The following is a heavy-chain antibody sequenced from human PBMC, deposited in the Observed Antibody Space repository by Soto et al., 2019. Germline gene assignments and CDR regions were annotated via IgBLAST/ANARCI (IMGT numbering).Heavy chain of an antibody. CDR1: GYTLTELS. CDR3: ATTRDYGALLDYYGMDV. Sequence: ASVKVSCKVSGYTLTELSMHGVLQSPLKWLDWMGGFDPEDGETIYAQKFQGRVTMTEDTSTDTAYMELSSLRSEDTAVYYCATTRDYGALLDYYGMDVWGQGTTVTVSS. D-gene: IGHD4-17*01. CDR2: FDPEDGET. J-gene: IGHJ6*02. V-gene: IGHV1-24*01.